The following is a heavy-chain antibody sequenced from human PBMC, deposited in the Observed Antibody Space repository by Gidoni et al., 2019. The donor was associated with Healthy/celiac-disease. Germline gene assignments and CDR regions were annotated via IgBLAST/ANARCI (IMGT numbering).Heavy chain of an antibody. D-gene: IGHD2-2*01. CDR2: IYYSGST. V-gene: IGHV4-39*01. CDR1: GGSISSSSYY. J-gene: IGHJ4*02. Sequence: QLQLQESGPGLVKPSETLSLPCTVSGGSISSSSYYWGWIRQPPGKGLEWIGSIYYSGSTYYNPSLKSRVTISVDTSKNQFSLKLSSVTAADTAVYYCARQSPARPDYWGQGTLVTVSS. CDR3: ARQSPARPDY.